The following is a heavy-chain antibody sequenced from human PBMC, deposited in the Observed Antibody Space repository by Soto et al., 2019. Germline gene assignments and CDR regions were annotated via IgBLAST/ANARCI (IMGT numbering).Heavy chain of an antibody. V-gene: IGHV4-30-4*01. CDR3: ARATIVLVPAAMVSHWFDP. CDR2: IYYSGST. CDR1: GGYISSYY. J-gene: IGHJ5*02. D-gene: IGHD2-2*01. Sequence: PSETLSLTCTVSGGYISSYYWSWIRQPPGKGLEWIGYIYYSGSTYYNPSLKSRVTISVDTSKNQFSLKLSSVTAADTAVYYCARATIVLVPAAMVSHWFDPWGQGTLVTVSS.